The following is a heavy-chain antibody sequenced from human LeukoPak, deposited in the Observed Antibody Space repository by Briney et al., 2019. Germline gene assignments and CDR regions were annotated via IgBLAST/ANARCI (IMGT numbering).Heavy chain of an antibody. Sequence: ASVKVSCKASGYTFTSYYMHWVRQAPGQGLEWMGIINPSGGSTSYAQKFQGRVTMTRDTSTSTVYMELSSLSSEDTAVYYCARAAESNAFDIWGQGTMVTVSS. J-gene: IGHJ3*02. V-gene: IGHV1-46*01. CDR2: INPSGGST. CDR1: GYTFTSYY. CDR3: ARAAESNAFDI.